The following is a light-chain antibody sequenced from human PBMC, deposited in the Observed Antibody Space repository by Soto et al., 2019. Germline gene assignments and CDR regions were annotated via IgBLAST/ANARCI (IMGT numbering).Light chain of an antibody. CDR3: QQYGISPPGYT. CDR1: QSVLSNY. J-gene: IGKJ2*01. Sequence: EIVLTQSPYTLSLSLGERATLSCRASQSVLSNYLAWYQQKPGQAPRLLIYATSSRVTGIPDRFSGSGSATEFTLTISNLEPEDFAIYYCQQYGISPPGYTFAQGTKLEI. V-gene: IGKV3-20*01. CDR2: ATS.